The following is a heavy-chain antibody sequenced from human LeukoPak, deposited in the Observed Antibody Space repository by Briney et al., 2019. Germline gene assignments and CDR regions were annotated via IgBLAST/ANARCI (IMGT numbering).Heavy chain of an antibody. J-gene: IGHJ3*02. V-gene: IGHV1-2*02. CDR2: INPNSGGT. D-gene: IGHD2-2*01. CDR3: ARAMTRNAFDI. CDR1: GYTFTGYY. Sequence: GASVKVSCKASGYTFTGYYMHWVRQAPGQGLEWMGWINPNSGGTNYAQNFQGRVTMSRDTSINTAYMELNRLRSDDTAVYYCARAMTRNAFDIWGQGTVVTVSS.